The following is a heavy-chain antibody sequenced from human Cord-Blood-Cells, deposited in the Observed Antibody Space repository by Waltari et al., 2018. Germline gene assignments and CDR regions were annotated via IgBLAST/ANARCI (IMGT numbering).Heavy chain of an antibody. D-gene: IGHD2-2*01. CDR1: GYTFTGYY. J-gene: IGHJ5*02. CDR3: ARVPYLPEYCSSTSCYNWFDP. CDR2: INPNSGGT. V-gene: IGHV1-2*02. Sequence: QVQLVQSGAEVKKPGASVKVSCKASGYTFTGYYMHWVRQAPGQGLEWMGWINPNSGGTNYAQKFQGRDTMTRDTSISTAYMELSRLRSDDTAVYYCARVPYLPEYCSSTSCYNWFDPWGQGTLVTVSS.